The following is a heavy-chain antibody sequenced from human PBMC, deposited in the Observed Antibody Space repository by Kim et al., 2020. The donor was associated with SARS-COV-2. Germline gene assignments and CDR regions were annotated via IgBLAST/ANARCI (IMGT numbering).Heavy chain of an antibody. V-gene: IGHV4-31*03. CDR3: ARGIRYFDYWDY. D-gene: IGHD3-9*01. CDR1: GGSISSGGYY. Sequence: SETLSLTCTVSGGSISSGGYYWSWIRQHPGKGLEWIGYIYYSGSTYYNPSLKSRVTISVDTSKNQFSLKLSSVTAADTAVYYCARGIRYFDYWDYWGQGTLVTVSS. CDR2: IYYSGST. J-gene: IGHJ4*02.